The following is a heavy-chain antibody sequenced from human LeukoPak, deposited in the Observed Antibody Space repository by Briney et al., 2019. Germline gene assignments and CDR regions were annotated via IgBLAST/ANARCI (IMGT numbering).Heavy chain of an antibody. CDR1: GGTFSSYA. CDR2: IIPIFGTA. V-gene: IGHV1-69*13. Sequence: WASVKVSCKASGGTFSSYAISWVRQAPGQGLEWMGGIIPIFGTANYAQKFQGRVTITADESTSTAYMELSSLRSEDTAVYYCARGPIGLGLSDYWGQGTLVTVSS. D-gene: IGHD3-10*01. J-gene: IGHJ4*02. CDR3: ARGPIGLGLSDY.